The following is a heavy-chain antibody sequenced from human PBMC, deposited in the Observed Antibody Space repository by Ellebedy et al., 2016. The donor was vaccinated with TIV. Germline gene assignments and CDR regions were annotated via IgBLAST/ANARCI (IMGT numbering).Heavy chain of an antibody. CDR2: TYYRSKWYN. CDR3: ARHLRYSSSWYSHNWFDP. D-gene: IGHD6-13*01. V-gene: IGHV6-1*01. CDR1: GDSVSRNSAA. J-gene: IGHJ5*02. Sequence: SETLSLXCAISGDSVSRNSAAWNWIRQSPSRGLEWLGRTYYRSKWYNDYAVSVKSRITINPDTSKNQFSLQLNSVTPEDTAVYYCARHLRYSSSWYSHNWFDPWGQGTLVTVSS.